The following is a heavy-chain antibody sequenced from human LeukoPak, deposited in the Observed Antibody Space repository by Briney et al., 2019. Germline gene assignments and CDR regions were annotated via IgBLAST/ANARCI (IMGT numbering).Heavy chain of an antibody. D-gene: IGHD3-10*01. V-gene: IGHV4-31*03. Sequence: PSETLSLTCTVSGGSISSGGYYWSWIRQHPGKGLEWIGEINHSGSTNYNPSLKSRVTISVDTSKNQFSLKLSSVTAADTAVYYCARGMDLLWFGAARYGMDVWGQGTTVTVSS. J-gene: IGHJ6*02. CDR2: INHSGST. CDR1: GGSISSGGYY. CDR3: ARGMDLLWFGAARYGMDV.